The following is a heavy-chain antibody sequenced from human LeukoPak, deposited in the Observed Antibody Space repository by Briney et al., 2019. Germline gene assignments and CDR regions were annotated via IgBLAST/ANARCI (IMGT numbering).Heavy chain of an antibody. CDR2: ISGSGGST. CDR1: GFTFSSYA. J-gene: IGHJ4*02. D-gene: IGHD3-22*01. V-gene: IGHV3-23*01. Sequence: GGSLRLSCAASGFTFSSYAMSWVRQAPGKGLEWVSAISGSGGSTYYADSVKGRFTISRDNSKNTLYLQMNSLRAEDTAVYYCARSYDSSGYYWYYFDYWGQGTLVTVSS. CDR3: ARSYDSSGYYWYYFDY.